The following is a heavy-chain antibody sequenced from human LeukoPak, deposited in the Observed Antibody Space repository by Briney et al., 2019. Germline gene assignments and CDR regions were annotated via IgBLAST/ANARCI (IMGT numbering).Heavy chain of an antibody. D-gene: IGHD5-18*01. CDR1: GGSFSGYY. Sequence: SETLSLTCAVYGGSFSGYYWSWIRQPPGKGLEWIGEINHSGSTNYNPSLKSRVTLSVDTSKNQFSLKLSSVTAADTAVYYCARAGGYSYGCDYWGQGTLVTVSS. CDR2: INHSGST. V-gene: IGHV4-34*01. CDR3: ARAGGYSYGCDY. J-gene: IGHJ4*02.